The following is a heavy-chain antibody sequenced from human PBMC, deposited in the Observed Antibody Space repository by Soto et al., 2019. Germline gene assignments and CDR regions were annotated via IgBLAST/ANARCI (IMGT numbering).Heavy chain of an antibody. J-gene: IGHJ4*02. D-gene: IGHD6-13*01. CDR2: MNPNSGNT. V-gene: IGHV1-8*01. CDR3: ARPPGYISDLYYFDL. Sequence: ASVKVSCKASGYTFTSYDINWVRQATGEGLEWMGWMNPNSGNTGYAQKFQGRVTMTRNTSISTAYMELSSLRSEDTAVYYCARPPGYISDLYYFDLWGQGTMVTVSS. CDR1: GYTFTSYD.